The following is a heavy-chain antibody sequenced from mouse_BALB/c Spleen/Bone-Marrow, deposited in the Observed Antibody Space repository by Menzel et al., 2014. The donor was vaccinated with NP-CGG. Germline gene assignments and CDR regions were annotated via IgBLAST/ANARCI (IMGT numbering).Heavy chain of an antibody. V-gene: IGHV4-1*02. J-gene: IGHJ2*01. Sequence: PAPAVDFSRYWMSWVRQAPGKGLEWVGEINPDSSTINYTPSLKDKFIISRDNAKNTLYPQMSKVRSEDTALYYCARQGYYGKGDYWGQGTTLTVSS. D-gene: IGHD2-1*01. CDR2: INPDSSTI. CDR1: AVDFSRYW. CDR3: ARQGYYGKGDY.